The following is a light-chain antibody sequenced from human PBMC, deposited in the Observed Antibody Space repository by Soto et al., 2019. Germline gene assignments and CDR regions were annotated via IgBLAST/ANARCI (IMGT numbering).Light chain of an antibody. CDR1: YSNIGSNG. CDR2: ANN. J-gene: IGLJ2*01. Sequence: QSALTQAPSTSGTPGQTVTISCSGRYSNIGSNGVAWYRQVPGSAPQLLIYANNQRPSGVPDRFSGSKSGASASLAIRGLQSEDESDFYCAAWDDSLNAVVFGGGTKLTVL. V-gene: IGLV1-44*01. CDR3: AAWDDSLNAVV.